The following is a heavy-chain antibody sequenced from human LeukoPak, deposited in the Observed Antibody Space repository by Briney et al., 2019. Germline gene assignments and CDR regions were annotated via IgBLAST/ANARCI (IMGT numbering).Heavy chain of an antibody. CDR3: ARGRGTMAPIYFDY. Sequence: PSETLSLTCAVYGGSFSGYYWSWIRQPPGKGLEWIGEINHSGSTNYNPSLKSRVTISVDTSKNQFSLKLSSVTAADTAVYYCARGRGTMAPIYFDYWGQGTLVTVSS. D-gene: IGHD3-10*01. V-gene: IGHV4-34*01. J-gene: IGHJ4*02. CDR1: GGSFSGYY. CDR2: INHSGST.